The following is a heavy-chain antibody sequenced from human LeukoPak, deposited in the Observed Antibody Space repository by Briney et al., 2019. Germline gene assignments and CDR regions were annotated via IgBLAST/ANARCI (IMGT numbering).Heavy chain of an antibody. J-gene: IGHJ4*02. CDR3: AKDRGYSSSWGPQYYFDY. CDR2: ISGSGGST. Sequence: TGGSLRLSCAASGFTFSSYAMSWVRQAPGKGLEWVSAISGSGGSTYYADSVKGRLTISRDNSKNTLYLQMNSLRAEDTAVYYCAKDRGYSSSWGPQYYFDYWGQGTLVTVSS. CDR1: GFTFSSYA. V-gene: IGHV3-23*01. D-gene: IGHD6-13*01.